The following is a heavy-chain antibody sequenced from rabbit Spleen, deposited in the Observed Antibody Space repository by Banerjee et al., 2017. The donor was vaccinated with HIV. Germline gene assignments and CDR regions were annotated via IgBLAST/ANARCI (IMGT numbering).Heavy chain of an antibody. V-gene: IGHV1S40*01. J-gene: IGHJ4*01. Sequence: QSLEESGGDLVKPGASLTLTCTASGFSFSSSDWICWVRQAPGKGLEWIACIDVIKFGATYYATWAKGRFTISKTSSTTVTLQMTSLTAADTATYFCARDSAGREDFNLWGQGTLVTVS. CDR3: ARDSAGREDFNL. D-gene: IGHD4-2*01. CDR1: GFSFSSSDW. CDR2: IDVIKFGAT.